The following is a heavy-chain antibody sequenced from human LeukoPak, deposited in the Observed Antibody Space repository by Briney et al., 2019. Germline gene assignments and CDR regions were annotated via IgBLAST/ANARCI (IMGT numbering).Heavy chain of an antibody. CDR2: IKSKTDGGTT. CDR1: GFTFSNAW. D-gene: IGHD3-3*01. J-gene: IGHJ4*02. CDR3: TTSLRFLDGDFDY. Sequence: TGGSLRLSCAASGFTFSNAWMSWVRQAPGKGLEWVGRIKSKTDGGTTDYAAPVKGRFTISRDDSKNTLNLQMNSLKTEDTAVYYCTTSLRFLDGDFDYWGQGTQVTVSS. V-gene: IGHV3-15*01.